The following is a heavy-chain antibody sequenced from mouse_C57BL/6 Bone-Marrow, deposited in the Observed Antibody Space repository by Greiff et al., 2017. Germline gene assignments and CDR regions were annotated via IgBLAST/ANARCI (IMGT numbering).Heavy chain of an antibody. Sequence: EVKLVESGGDLVKPGGSLKLSCAASGFPFSSYGMSWVRQTPDKRLEWVATISSGGSYTYSPDSVKGRLTISRDNAKNTLYLQMSSLKSEDTAMYYCARQVVGRYFDYWGQGTTLTVSS. D-gene: IGHD1-1*01. CDR2: ISSGGSYT. CDR1: GFPFSSYG. V-gene: IGHV5-6*01. J-gene: IGHJ2*01. CDR3: ARQVVGRYFDY.